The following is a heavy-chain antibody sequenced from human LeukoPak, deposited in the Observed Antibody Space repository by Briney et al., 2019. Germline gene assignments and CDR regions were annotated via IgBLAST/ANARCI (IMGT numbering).Heavy chain of an antibody. CDR3: ATMRGYSGYDPQYISGWYSDY. D-gene: IGHD5-12*01. CDR1: GGSISSYY. CDR2: IHYSGST. Sequence: SETLSLTCTVSGGSISSYYWSWIRQPPGEGLEWIGYIHYSGSTNYNPSLKSRVTISLDMSQSQFSLKLSSVTAADTAMYYCATMRGYSGYDPQYISGWYSDYWGQGTLVTVSS. V-gene: IGHV4-59*01. J-gene: IGHJ4*02.